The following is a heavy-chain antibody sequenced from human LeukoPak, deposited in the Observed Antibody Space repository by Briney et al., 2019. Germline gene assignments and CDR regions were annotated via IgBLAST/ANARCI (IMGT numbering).Heavy chain of an antibody. J-gene: IGHJ5*02. CDR2: INHSGST. V-gene: IGHV4-34*01. D-gene: IGHD6-13*01. CDR1: GGSFSGYY. Sequence: PSETLPLTCAVYGGSFSGYYWSWIRQPPGKGLEWIGEINHSGSTNYNPSLKSRVTISVDTSKNQFSLKLSSVTAADTAVYYCARKLSYRIAATAWFDPWGQGTLVTVSS. CDR3: ARKLSYRIAATAWFDP.